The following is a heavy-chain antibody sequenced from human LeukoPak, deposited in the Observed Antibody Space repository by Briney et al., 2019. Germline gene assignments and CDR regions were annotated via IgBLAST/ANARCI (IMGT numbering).Heavy chain of an antibody. Sequence: GGSLRLSCAASGFTFSSYNMNWVRQAPGTGLEWISYISSSSSTIYYADSVKGRFTISRDNAKNSLYLQMNSLRAEDTAVYYCARDGRRQYYDFWSATLGGFDYWGQGTLVTVSS. CDR2: ISSSSSTI. D-gene: IGHD3-3*01. J-gene: IGHJ4*02. V-gene: IGHV3-48*01. CDR1: GFTFSSYN. CDR3: ARDGRRQYYDFWSATLGGFDY.